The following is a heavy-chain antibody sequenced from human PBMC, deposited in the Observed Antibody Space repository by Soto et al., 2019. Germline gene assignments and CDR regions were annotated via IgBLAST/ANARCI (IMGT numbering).Heavy chain of an antibody. J-gene: IGHJ2*01. CDR2: IYYSGST. Sequence: PSETLSLTCTVSGGSISSSSYYWGWIRQPPWKGLEWIGSIYYSGSTYYNPSLKSRVTISVDTSKNQFSLKLSSVTAADTAVYYCASTTVTTPYWYFDLWGRGTLVTVSS. CDR3: ASTTVTTPYWYFDL. V-gene: IGHV4-39*01. CDR1: GGSISSSSYY. D-gene: IGHD4-17*01.